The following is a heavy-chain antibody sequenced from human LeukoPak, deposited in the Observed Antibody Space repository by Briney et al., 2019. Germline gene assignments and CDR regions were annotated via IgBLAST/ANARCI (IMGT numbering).Heavy chain of an antibody. V-gene: IGHV4-59*01. J-gene: IGHJ5*02. CDR1: GGSISSYY. CDR2: IYYSGST. Sequence: SETLSLTCTVSGGSISSYYWSWIRQPPGKGLEWIGYIYYSGSTNYNPSLKSRVTISVDTSKNQFSLKLSSVTAADTAVYYCARRGGNSGYDWENWFDPWGQGTLVTVSS. CDR3: ARRGGNSGYDWENWFDP. D-gene: IGHD5-12*01.